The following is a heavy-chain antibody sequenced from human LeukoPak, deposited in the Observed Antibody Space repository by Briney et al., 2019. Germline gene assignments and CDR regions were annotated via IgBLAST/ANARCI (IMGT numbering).Heavy chain of an antibody. CDR3: AKSGDSSSWYYFDY. J-gene: IGHJ4*02. CDR2: ISGGGGST. Sequence: GGSLRLSCAASGFTFSSFAMSWVRQAPGKGLEWVSTISGGGGSTYYADSVKGRFTISRDNSKNTLYLQMNSLRAEDTAVYYCAKSGDSSSWYYFDYWGQGTLVTVSS. CDR1: GFTFSSFA. V-gene: IGHV3-23*01. D-gene: IGHD6-13*01.